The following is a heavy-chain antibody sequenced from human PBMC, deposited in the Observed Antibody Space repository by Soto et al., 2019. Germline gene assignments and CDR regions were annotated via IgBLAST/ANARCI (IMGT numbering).Heavy chain of an antibody. Sequence: PGGSLRLSCAASGFTVSSNYMSWVRQAPGKGLEWVSVIYSGGITFYADSVKGRFTISRDNSKNTLYLQMNSLRGEDTAVYYCVRDFGSSSEGGMDVWGQGTTVTVSS. V-gene: IGHV3-53*01. D-gene: IGHD6-6*01. CDR2: IYSGGIT. J-gene: IGHJ6*02. CDR1: GFTVSSNY. CDR3: VRDFGSSSEGGMDV.